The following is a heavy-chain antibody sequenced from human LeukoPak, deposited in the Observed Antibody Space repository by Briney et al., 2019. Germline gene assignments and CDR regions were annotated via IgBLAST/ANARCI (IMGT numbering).Heavy chain of an antibody. CDR2: IYSGGST. CDR3: ARCSAVRSYDLDD. J-gene: IGHJ4*02. CDR1: GFTVSSNY. Sequence: GGSLRLSCAASGFTVSSNYMSWVRQAPGKGLEWVSVIYSGGSTYYADSVKGRFTISRDNSKNTLYLQMNSLRAEDTAVYYCARCSAVRSYDLDDWSQGTLVTVSS. D-gene: IGHD1-26*01. V-gene: IGHV3-53*01.